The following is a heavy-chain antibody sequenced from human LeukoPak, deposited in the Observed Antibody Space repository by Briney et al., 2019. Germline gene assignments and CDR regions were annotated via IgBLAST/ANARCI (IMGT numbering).Heavy chain of an antibody. CDR1: GGSISSYY. CDR3: ASSRVYRGSWYYYFDH. CDR2: IYYSGNT. V-gene: IGHV4-59*12. D-gene: IGHD3-22*01. Sequence: SETLSLTCTVSGGSISSYYWSWIRQPPGKGLEWIGYIYYSGNTNYNPSLKSRVTISADTFKNQFSLKLSSVTAADTAVYYCASSRVYRGSWYYYFDHWEGALVTVSS. J-gene: IGHJ4*02.